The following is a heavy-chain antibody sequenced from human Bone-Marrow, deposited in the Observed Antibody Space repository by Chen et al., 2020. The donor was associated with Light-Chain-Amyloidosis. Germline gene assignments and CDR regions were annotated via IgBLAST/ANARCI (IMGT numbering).Heavy chain of an antibody. J-gene: IGHJ4*02. CDR1: GYTLPNYW. Sequence: EVQLEQSGPEVKKPGESLKISCKGSGYTLPNYWIGWVRQMPGKGLEWMGVIYPDDSDASYSPSFEGQVTISADKSITTAYLQWRSLKASDTAMYYCARRRDGYNFDYWGQGTLVTVSS. D-gene: IGHD5-12*01. V-gene: IGHV5-51*01. CDR3: ARRRDGYNFDY. CDR2: IYPDDSDA.